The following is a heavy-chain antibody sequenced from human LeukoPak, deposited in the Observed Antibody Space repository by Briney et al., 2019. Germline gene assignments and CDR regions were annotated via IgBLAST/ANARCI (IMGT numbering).Heavy chain of an antibody. CDR1: GFTFSSYS. CDR2: IWFDGKNE. Sequence: GWSLRLSCAASGFTFSSYSMHWVRQAPGKGLEWVADIWFDGKNEHFADSVRGRFIISRDNSKNMMYLQINSLRAEDTAIYYCARDRHCANAVCHNSPGMDVWGQGTTVTVSS. J-gene: IGHJ6*02. V-gene: IGHV3-33*01. D-gene: IGHD2-8*01. CDR3: ARDRHCANAVCHNSPGMDV.